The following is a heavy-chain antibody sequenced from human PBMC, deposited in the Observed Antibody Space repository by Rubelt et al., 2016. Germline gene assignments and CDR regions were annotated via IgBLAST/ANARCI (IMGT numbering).Heavy chain of an antibody. D-gene: IGHD3-10*01. CDR3: ARASSFGELDY. CDR1: GGSFSGYY. J-gene: IGHJ4*02. CDR2: INHSGST. V-gene: IGHV4-34*01. Sequence: QVQLQQWGAGLLKPSETLSLTCAVYGGSFSGYYWSWIRQPPGKGLEWIGEINHSGSTNYNPSLKSRVTISVDRSKNQVSLKLSAVTAADTAVYYCARASSFGELDYWGQGTLVTVSS.